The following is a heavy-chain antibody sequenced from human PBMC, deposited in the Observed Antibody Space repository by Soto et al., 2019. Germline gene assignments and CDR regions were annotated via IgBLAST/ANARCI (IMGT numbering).Heavy chain of an antibody. D-gene: IGHD2-15*01. CDR3: ARDLYCSGGSCYSHYFDY. CDR2: IIPILGIA. J-gene: IGHJ4*02. Sequence: SVKVSCKASGGTFSSYTISWVRQAPGQGLEWMGRIIPILGIANYAQKFQGRVTITADKSTSTAYMELSSLRSEDTAVYYCARDLYCSGGSCYSHYFDYWGQGTLVTVSS. CDR1: GGTFSSYT. V-gene: IGHV1-69*04.